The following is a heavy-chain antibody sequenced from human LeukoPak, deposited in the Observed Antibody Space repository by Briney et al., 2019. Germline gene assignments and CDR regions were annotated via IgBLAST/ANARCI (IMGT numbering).Heavy chain of an antibody. Sequence: GGSLRLSCAASGFTFSDYYMSWIRQAPGKGLEWVGFIRSKAYGGTTKNAASVKGRFTISRDDSRSIAYLQMNSLKTEDTAVYYCTRRYNYDSSGYYYVRDVFDIWGQGTMVTVSS. CDR1: GFTFSDYY. J-gene: IGHJ3*02. V-gene: IGHV3-49*03. CDR2: IRSKAYGGTT. CDR3: TRRYNYDSSGYYYVRDVFDI. D-gene: IGHD3-22*01.